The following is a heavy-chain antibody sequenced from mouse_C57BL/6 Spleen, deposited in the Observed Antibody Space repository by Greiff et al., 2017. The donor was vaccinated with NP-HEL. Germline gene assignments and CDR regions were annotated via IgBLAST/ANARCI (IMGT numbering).Heavy chain of an antibody. CDR1: GYTFTSYW. CDR2: IDPNSGGT. J-gene: IGHJ4*01. Sequence: LQESGAELVKPGASVKLSCKASGYTFTSYWMHWVKQRPGRGLEWIGRIDPNSGGTKYNEKFKSKATLTVDKPSSTAYMQLSSLTSEDSAVYYCAREINYYGTGRYAMDYWGQGTSVTVSS. V-gene: IGHV1-72*01. CDR3: AREINYYGTGRYAMDY. D-gene: IGHD1-1*01.